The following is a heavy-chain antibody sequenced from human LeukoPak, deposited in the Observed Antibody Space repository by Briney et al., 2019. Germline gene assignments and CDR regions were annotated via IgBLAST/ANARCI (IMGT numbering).Heavy chain of an antibody. Sequence: PSETLSLTCTVSGASISSSSYYWGWSRQPPGKGLEWIGNIYYSGRTYYNPSLKSRVTISVDTSKNQSSLNLSSVTAADTAVYYCARHFSPPGALYWYFDLWGRGTLVTVSS. J-gene: IGHJ2*01. CDR2: IYYSGRT. CDR1: GASISSSSYY. V-gene: IGHV4-39*01. D-gene: IGHD7-27*01. CDR3: ARHFSPPGALYWYFDL.